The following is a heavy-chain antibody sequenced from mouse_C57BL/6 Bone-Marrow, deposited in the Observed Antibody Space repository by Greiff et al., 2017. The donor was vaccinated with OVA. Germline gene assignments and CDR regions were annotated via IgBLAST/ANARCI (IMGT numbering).Heavy chain of an antibody. V-gene: IGHV1-39*01. D-gene: IGHD1-1*01. CDR1: GYSLPDYN. J-gene: IGHJ4*01. Sequence: VQLKQSGPELVKPGASVKISCKASGYSLPDYNMNGVKQSMGKSLEWMGVINPNYGTTSYNQKFKGKATFTVDQSSSTAYMQLNSLTSEDSAVYYCASITTVVATGYYAMDYWGQGTSVTVSS. CDR3: ASITTVVATGYYAMDY. CDR2: INPNYGTT.